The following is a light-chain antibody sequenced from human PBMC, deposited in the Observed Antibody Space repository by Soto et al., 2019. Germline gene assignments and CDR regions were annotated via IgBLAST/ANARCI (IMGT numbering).Light chain of an antibody. CDR3: SSYTSNSHYV. Sequence: QSALTQPASVSGSPGQSITISFTGTNNVVCGYNHVSWYHHHPGKAPKLLIYDDCHRPSGVSNRFSGSKSGNTASLTISGLQAEDEADYYCSSYTSNSHYVFGTGTKVTVL. V-gene: IGLV2-14*03. CDR1: NNVVCGYNH. J-gene: IGLJ1*01. CDR2: DDC.